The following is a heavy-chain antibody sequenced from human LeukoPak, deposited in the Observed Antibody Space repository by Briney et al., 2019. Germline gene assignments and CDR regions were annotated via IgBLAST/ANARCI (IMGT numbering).Heavy chain of an antibody. J-gene: IGHJ4*02. V-gene: IGHV3-53*01. D-gene: IGHD5-24*01. Sequence: PGGSLRLSCAASGFTVSSNYMSCVRQAPGKGPEWVSVIYSGGNTYYADSVKGRFTVSRDNSKNTLYLQMNSLRAEDTAVYYCARDRPLDGYLTPDYWGQGTLVTVSS. CDR2: IYSGGNT. CDR3: ARDRPLDGYLTPDY. CDR1: GFTVSSNY.